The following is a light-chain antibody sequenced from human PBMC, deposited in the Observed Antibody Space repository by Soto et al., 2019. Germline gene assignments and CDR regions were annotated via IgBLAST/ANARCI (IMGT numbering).Light chain of an antibody. CDR1: QSVSSAL. Sequence: EIVLTQSPDTLSLSPGERATLSCRASQSVSSALLAWYQQKPGQAPRLLIYRASTRATDIPDRFTGSGSGTELTLTISRLEPEDFAVYYCQQDESAPLTLGGGTQGEIK. J-gene: IGKJ4*01. CDR2: RAS. V-gene: IGKV3-20*01. CDR3: QQDESAPLT.